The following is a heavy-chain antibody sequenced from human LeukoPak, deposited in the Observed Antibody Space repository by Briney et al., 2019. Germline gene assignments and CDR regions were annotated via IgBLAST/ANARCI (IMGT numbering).Heavy chain of an antibody. D-gene: IGHD4-11*01. J-gene: IGHJ6*03. CDR2: IYYSGST. CDR1: GGSISSGDYY. V-gene: IGHV4-30-4*08. Sequence: PSQTLSLTCTVSGGSISSGDYYWSWIRQPPGKGLDWIGYIYYSGSTYYNPSLQSRITISVDTSKNQFSLKLSSVTAADTAVYYCARDMTTDYYYMDVWGKGTTVTVSS. CDR3: ARDMTTDYYYMDV.